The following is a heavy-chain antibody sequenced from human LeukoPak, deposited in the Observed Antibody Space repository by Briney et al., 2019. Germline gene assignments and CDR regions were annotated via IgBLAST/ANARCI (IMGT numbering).Heavy chain of an antibody. CDR1: GYSFTTYW. Sequence: GESLKISCKGSGYSFTTYWIGWVRQMPGKGLEWMGIVYPGDADTRYSPPFQGQVTISADKSISTAYLQWSSLKASDTAVYYCAKSRSSGTYFVSDAYDIWGQGTMVTVSS. J-gene: IGHJ3*02. CDR3: AKSRSSGTYFVSDAYDI. V-gene: IGHV5-51*01. D-gene: IGHD1-26*01. CDR2: VYPGDADT.